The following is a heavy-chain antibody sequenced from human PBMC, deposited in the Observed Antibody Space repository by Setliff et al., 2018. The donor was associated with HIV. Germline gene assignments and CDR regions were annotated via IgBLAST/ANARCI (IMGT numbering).Heavy chain of an antibody. J-gene: IGHJ3*02. CDR3: ARGSDNNPRGFVI. V-gene: IGHV4-61*09. Sequence: SETLSLTCTVSGGSISSGSYYWSWIRQPAGKGLEWIGHIYTSGSTNYNPSLKSRVTISVDTSKNQFSLKLSSVSAADTAMYYCARGSDNNPRGFVIWGQGAVVTVSS. D-gene: IGHD1-20*01. CDR2: IYTSGST. CDR1: GGSISSGSYY.